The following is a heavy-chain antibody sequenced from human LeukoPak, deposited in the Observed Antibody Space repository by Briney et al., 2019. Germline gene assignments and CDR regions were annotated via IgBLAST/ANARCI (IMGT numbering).Heavy chain of an antibody. CDR1: GGSFSSYY. D-gene: IGHD6-13*01. J-gene: IGHJ6*02. V-gene: IGHV4-39*01. CDR2: IYYSGST. Sequence: KPSETLSLTCAVYGGSFSSYYWGWIRQPPGKGLEWIGSIYYSGSTYYNPSLKSRVTISVDTSKNQFSLKLSSVTAADTAVYYCARHGLYSSSWYGRGDYYYYGMDVWGQGTTVTVSS. CDR3: ARHGLYSSSWYGRGDYYYYGMDV.